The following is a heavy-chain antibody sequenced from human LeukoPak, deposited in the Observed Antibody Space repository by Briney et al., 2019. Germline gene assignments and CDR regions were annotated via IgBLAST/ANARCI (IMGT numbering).Heavy chain of an antibody. CDR1: GGSISSYY. CDR2: IYYSGST. D-gene: IGHD6-19*01. CDR3: ARGRAPQRLVRTYNWYFDL. V-gene: IGHV4-59*01. Sequence: PSETLSLTCTVSGGSISSYYWSWIRQPPGKGLEWIGYIYYSGSTNYNPSLKSRVTISVDTSKNQFSLKLSSVTAADTAVYYCARGRAPQRLVRTYNWYFDLWGRGTLVTVSS. J-gene: IGHJ2*01.